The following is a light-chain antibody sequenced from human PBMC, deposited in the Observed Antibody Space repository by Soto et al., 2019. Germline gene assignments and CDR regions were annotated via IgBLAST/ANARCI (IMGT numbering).Light chain of an antibody. CDR2: EGS. V-gene: IGLV2-23*01. CDR1: SSDVGSYNL. Sequence: QSALTQPASVSGSPGQSITISCTGTSSDVGSYNLVSWYQQHPGKDPKLMIYEGSKRPSGVSNRFSGYKSGNTASLTISGLQAEDEADYYCCSYAGSRVFGGGTELTGL. CDR3: CSYAGSRV. J-gene: IGLJ3*02.